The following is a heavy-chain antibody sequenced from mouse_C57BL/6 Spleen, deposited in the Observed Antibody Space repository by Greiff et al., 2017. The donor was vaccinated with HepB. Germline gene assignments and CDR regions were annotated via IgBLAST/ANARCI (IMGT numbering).Heavy chain of an antibody. V-gene: IGHV10-1*01. CDR3: VRLVTTTGYYAMDY. CDR2: IRSKSNNYAT. CDR1: GFSFNTYA. J-gene: IGHJ4*01. Sequence: EVKLMESGGGLVQPKGSLKLSCAASGFSFNTYAMNWVRQAPGKGLEWVARIRSKSNNYATYYADSVKDRFTISRDDSESMLYLQMNNLKTEDTAMYYCVRLVTTTGYYAMDYWGQGTSVTVSS. D-gene: IGHD2-2*01.